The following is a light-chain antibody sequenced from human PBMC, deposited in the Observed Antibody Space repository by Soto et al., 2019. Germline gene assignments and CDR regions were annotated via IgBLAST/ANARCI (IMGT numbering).Light chain of an antibody. CDR3: QQSYSTPWT. Sequence: DIQMTQSPSSLSASVGDRVTITCRASQSISNYLNWYQKKPGKAPDLLIYAASSLQSGVPSRFSGSGSGTGFTLTISSLQPEDFATFYCQQSYSTPWTFGQGTKGGYQT. CDR1: QSISNY. J-gene: IGKJ1*01. CDR2: AAS. V-gene: IGKV1-39*01.